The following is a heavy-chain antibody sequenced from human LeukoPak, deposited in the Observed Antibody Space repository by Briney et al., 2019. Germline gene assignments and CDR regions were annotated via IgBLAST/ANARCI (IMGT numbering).Heavy chain of an antibody. J-gene: IGHJ4*02. D-gene: IGHD3-9*01. CDR1: GFTFSDYY. CDR3: ARGGYDILTGYYTDFDY. V-gene: IGHV3-11*03. CDR2: ISSSSSYT. Sequence: PGGSLRLSCAASGFTFSDYYMSWIRQAPGKGLEWVSYISSSSSYTNYADSVKGRFTISRDNAKNSLYLQMNSLRAEDTALYYCARGGYDILTGYYTDFDYWGQGTLVTVSS.